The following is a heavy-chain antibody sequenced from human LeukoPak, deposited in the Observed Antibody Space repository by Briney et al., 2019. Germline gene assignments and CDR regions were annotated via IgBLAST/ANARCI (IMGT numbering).Heavy chain of an antibody. CDR2: IWYDGSNK. V-gene: IGHV3-33*01. Sequence: PGRSLRLSCTASGFIFSRLDMFCLRQAPGKGLEWVAVIWYDGSNKHYADSVKGRFTISRDNSKNTLYLQMNSLRAEDTAVYFCGVGDCFYENPDIWGQGTMVTVSS. CDR3: GVGDCFYENPDI. D-gene: IGHD2-21*01. CDR1: GFIFSRLD. J-gene: IGHJ3*02.